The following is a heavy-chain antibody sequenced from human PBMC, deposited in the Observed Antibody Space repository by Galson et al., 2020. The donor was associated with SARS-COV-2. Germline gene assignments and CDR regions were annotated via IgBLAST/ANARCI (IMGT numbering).Heavy chain of an antibody. Sequence: GESLKISCAASGFTFSSYGMHWVRQAPGKGLEWVAVIWYDGSNKYYADSVKGRFTISRDNSKNTLYLQTNSLRAEDTAVYYCARDTGYCSGGSCYWYYYYGMDVWGQGTTVTVSS. CDR3: ARDTGYCSGGSCYWYYYYGMDV. J-gene: IGHJ6*02. CDR2: IWYDGSNK. V-gene: IGHV3-33*01. D-gene: IGHD2-15*01. CDR1: GFTFSSYG.